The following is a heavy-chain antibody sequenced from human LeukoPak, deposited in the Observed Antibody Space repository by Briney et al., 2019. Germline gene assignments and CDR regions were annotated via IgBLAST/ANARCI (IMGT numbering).Heavy chain of an antibody. Sequence: GGSLRLSCAASGFTSSRFWIHWVRQVPGKGLVWVSRINPDGSTTTYADSVKGRFTISRDNAKNTLYLQMNSLRVEDTAVYYCVTDHTGKEDKWGQGTLVTVSS. D-gene: IGHD1-1*01. V-gene: IGHV3-74*01. CDR2: INPDGSTT. J-gene: IGHJ4*02. CDR3: VTDHTGKEDK. CDR1: GFTSSRFW.